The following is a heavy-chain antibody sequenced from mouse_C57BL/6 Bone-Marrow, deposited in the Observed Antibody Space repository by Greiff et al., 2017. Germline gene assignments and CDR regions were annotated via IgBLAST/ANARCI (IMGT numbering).Heavy chain of an antibody. D-gene: IGHD2-4*01. CDR1: GYTFTDYY. J-gene: IGHJ2*01. V-gene: IGHV1-76*01. CDR3: ARWGDYDEVDY. Sequence: VQLQQSGAELVRPGASVKLSCKASGYTFTDYYINWVKQRPGQGLEWIARIYPGSGNTYYNEKFKGKDTLTAEKSSSTAYMQLSSLTSEDSAVYFCARWGDYDEVDYWGQGTTLTVSS. CDR2: IYPGSGNT.